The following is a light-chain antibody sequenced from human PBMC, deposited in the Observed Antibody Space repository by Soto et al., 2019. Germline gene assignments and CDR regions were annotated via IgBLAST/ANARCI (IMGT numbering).Light chain of an antibody. J-gene: IGKJ4*01. Sequence: EIVMTQSPATLSVSPGGRATLSCRASQSVGSNLAWYQQKPGQAPRLLIYDASNRATGIPARFSGSGSGTDFTLTISSLEPEDFAVYYCQQRSNWPLTFGGGTKVDIK. CDR3: QQRSNWPLT. V-gene: IGKV3-11*01. CDR2: DAS. CDR1: QSVGSN.